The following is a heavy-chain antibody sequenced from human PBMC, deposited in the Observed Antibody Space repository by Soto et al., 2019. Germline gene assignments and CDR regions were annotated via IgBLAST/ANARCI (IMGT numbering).Heavy chain of an antibody. CDR3: ARDENEDGPQWFDY. Sequence: GKGLEWVAFISYDGTNKSSAASVKGRFTISRDNSKNTLYLQMNSLRAEDTALYYCARDENEDGPQWFDYWGQGTLVTVS. V-gene: IGHV3-30-3*01. J-gene: IGHJ4*02. CDR2: ISYDGTNK. D-gene: IGHD6-19*01.